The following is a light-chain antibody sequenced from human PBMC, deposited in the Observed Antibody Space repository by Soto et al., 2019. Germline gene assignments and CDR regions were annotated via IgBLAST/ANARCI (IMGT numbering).Light chain of an antibody. CDR2: DTS. V-gene: IGKV1-33*01. J-gene: IGKJ4*01. CDR3: QQYDTLPLT. CDR1: EGVITY. Sequence: QLTQSPSFLSASVGDRVTITCHASEGVITYLNSFQHKPGEAPKLLIYDTSLLETGVPSRFSGSGFGTDFTFTISNLQPDDFATYYCQQYDTLPLTFGGGT.